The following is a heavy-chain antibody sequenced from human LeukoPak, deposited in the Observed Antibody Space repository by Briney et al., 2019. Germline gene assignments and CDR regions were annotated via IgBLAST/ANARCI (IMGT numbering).Heavy chain of an antibody. V-gene: IGHV1-46*01. D-gene: IGHD2-2*01. Sequence: GASVKVSCKASGYTFTSYYMHWVRQAPGQGLEWMGIINPSGGSTSYAQKFQGRVTMTRDTSTSTVYMELSSPRSEDTAVYYCARDADTVVVPAASDAFDIWGQGTMVTVSS. J-gene: IGHJ3*02. CDR3: ARDADTVVVPAASDAFDI. CDR2: INPSGGST. CDR1: GYTFTSYY.